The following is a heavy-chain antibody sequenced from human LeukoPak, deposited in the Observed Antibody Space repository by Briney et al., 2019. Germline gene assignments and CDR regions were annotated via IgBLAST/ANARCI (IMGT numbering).Heavy chain of an antibody. V-gene: IGHV3-23*01. Sequence: PGGSLRLSCAASGFAFSSLAMGWVRQAPGQGLEWVSVISGSGSLTYYADSVKGRFTISRDNSKNTLFLQMNSLRAEDTAVYYCAKDARRTNGWYFFDYWGQGTLVTVSS. D-gene: IGHD6-19*01. CDR3: AKDARRTNGWYFFDY. CDR1: GFAFSSLA. J-gene: IGHJ4*02. CDR2: ISGSGSLT.